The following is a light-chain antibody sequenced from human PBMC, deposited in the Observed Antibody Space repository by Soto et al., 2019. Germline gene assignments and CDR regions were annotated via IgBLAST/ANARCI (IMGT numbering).Light chain of an antibody. Sequence: EIVMTQSPATLSVSPGERATLSCRASQSVSRNLAWYQQKPGQAPRLLIYGASTRATGIPARFSGSGSGTEFTLTISSLQSEDFAVYYCLQYNNWPRTFGQGTKVEIK. J-gene: IGKJ1*01. V-gene: IGKV3-15*01. CDR1: QSVSRN. CDR2: GAS. CDR3: LQYNNWPRT.